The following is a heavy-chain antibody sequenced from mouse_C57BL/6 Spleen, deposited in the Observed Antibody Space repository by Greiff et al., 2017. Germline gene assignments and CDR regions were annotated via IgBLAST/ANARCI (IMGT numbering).Heavy chain of an antibody. CDR1: GYTFTSYW. V-gene: IGHV1-52*01. J-gene: IGHJ1*03. CDR3: GRGGARTWGYFDV. D-gene: IGHD3-1*01. CDR2: IDPSDSDT. Sequence: VQLQQSGAELVRPGSSVKLSCKASGYTFTSYWMHWVKQRPIQGLEWIGNIDPSDSDTHYNQKFKDKATLTVDKSSSTAYMQLSSLTSEDSAVYYYGRGGARTWGYFDVWGTGTTVTVSS.